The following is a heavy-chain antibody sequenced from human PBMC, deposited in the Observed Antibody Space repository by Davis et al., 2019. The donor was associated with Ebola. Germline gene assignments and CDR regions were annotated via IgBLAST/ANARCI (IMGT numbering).Heavy chain of an antibody. CDR3: GRDRGWLQHDF. CDR2: IKGDGTNK. J-gene: IGHJ4*02. D-gene: IGHD5-24*01. V-gene: IGHV3-7*01. Sequence: GESLKISCAASGFTFSSYWMTWVRQAPGKGLEWVAYIKGDGTNKNYVDSVKGRFTISRDNAKNSLSLQMNSLRAEDTAVYYCGRDRGWLQHDFWGQGTLVIVSS. CDR1: GFTFSSYW.